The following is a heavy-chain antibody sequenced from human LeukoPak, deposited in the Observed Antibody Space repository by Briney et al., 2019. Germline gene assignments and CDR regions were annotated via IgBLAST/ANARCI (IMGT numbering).Heavy chain of an antibody. CDR3: ARGGSRQYNF. CDR2: IRHDGSEK. J-gene: IGHJ4*02. D-gene: IGHD5-18*01. V-gene: IGHV3-7*01. CDR1: GFTFSSYW. Sequence: GGSLRLSCTASGFTFSSYWMSWVRQAPGKGLEWVANIRHDGSEKYYVDSVKGRFTISRDNAKDSLYLQMNSLRVEDTAVYYCARGGSRQYNFWGQGTLVTVSS.